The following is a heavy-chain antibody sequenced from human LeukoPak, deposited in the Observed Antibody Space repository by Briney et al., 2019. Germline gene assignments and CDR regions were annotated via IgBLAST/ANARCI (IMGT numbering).Heavy chain of an antibody. CDR2: IYYSGST. D-gene: IGHD3-3*01. Sequence: PSETPSLTCTVSGGSISSYYWSWIRQPPGKGLEWIGYIYYSGSTNYNPSLKSRVTISVDTSKNQFSLKLSSVTAADTAVYYCARHFLKDGMDVWGQGTTVTVSS. CDR3: ARHFLKDGMDV. CDR1: GGSISSYY. V-gene: IGHV4-59*08. J-gene: IGHJ6*02.